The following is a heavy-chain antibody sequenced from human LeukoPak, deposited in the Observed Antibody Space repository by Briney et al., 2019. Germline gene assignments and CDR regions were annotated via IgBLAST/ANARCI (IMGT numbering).Heavy chain of an antibody. V-gene: IGHV1-18*01. J-gene: IGHJ4*02. Sequence: ASVKVSCKASGYTFTSYGISWVRQAPGQGLEWMGWISAYNFNTNYAQKLQGRVTMTTDTSTSTAYMELRSLRSDDTAVYYCARGSVAHRVGEPWDYWGQGTLVTVSS. CDR2: ISAYNFNT. D-gene: IGHD1-26*01. CDR3: ARGSVAHRVGEPWDY. CDR1: GYTFTSYG.